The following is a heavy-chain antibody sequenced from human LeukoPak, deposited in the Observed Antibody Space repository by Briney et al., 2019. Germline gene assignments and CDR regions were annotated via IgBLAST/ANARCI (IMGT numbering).Heavy chain of an antibody. CDR2: IYWTDDK. V-gene: IGHV2-5*01. Sequence: ESGPTLVKPTQTLTLTCTFSGFSVSTSGVGVGWIRQPPGKALERLALIYWTDDKRYSPSLKSRLTITKDTSKNQVVLTMTNMDPVDTATYYCAYNPSIGYYLWGQGTLVTVSS. J-gene: IGHJ5*02. CDR1: GFSVSTSGVG. D-gene: IGHD3-22*01. CDR3: AYNPSIGYYL.